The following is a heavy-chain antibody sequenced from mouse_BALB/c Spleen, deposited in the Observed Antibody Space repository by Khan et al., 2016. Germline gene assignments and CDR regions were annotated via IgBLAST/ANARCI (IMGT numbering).Heavy chain of an antibody. CDR1: GFTFSSYT. D-gene: IGHD2-14*01. CDR2: INTGGDTT. Sequence: EVELVESGGGLVQSGGSLKLSCAASGFTFSSYTMSWVRQTPEKRLEWVAYINTGGDTTYYTDTIKGRFTISRDNAKNTLYLQMSSLRSEDTAMYYCARRGYFRYDCSMDYWGQGTSVTVSS. CDR3: ARRGYFRYDCSMDY. V-gene: IGHV5-12-2*01. J-gene: IGHJ4*01.